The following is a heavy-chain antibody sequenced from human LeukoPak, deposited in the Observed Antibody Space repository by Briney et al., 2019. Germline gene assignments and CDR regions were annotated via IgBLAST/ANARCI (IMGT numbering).Heavy chain of an antibody. CDR1: GGSFSGYY. D-gene: IGHD2-15*01. CDR2: INHSGST. J-gene: IGHJ5*02. Sequence: SETLSLTCAVYGGSFSGYYWSWIRQPPGKGLEWIGEINHSGSTNYNPSLKSRVTISVDTSKNQFSLKLSSVTAADTAVYYCARGGYCSGGSCYSGWFDPWDEGTLVTVSS. V-gene: IGHV4-34*01. CDR3: ARGGYCSGGSCYSGWFDP.